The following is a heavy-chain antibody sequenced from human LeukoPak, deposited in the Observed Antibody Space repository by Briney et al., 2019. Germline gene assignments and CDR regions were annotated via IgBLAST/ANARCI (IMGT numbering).Heavy chain of an antibody. CDR1: GGSISSYY. CDR3: ARGLGAFDI. Sequence: PSETLSLTCTVSGGSISSYYWSWIRQPPGKGLEWIGEINHSGSTNYNPSLKSRVTISVDTSKNQFSLKLSSVTAADTAVYYCARGLGAFDIWGQGTMVTVSS. J-gene: IGHJ3*02. V-gene: IGHV4-34*01. CDR2: INHSGST.